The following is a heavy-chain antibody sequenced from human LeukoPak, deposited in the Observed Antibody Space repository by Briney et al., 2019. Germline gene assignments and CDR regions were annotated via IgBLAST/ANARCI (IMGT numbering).Heavy chain of an antibody. CDR2: INHNGST. V-gene: IGHV4-34*01. CDR3: ARDRYYASGSKRYFDF. D-gene: IGHD3-10*01. CDR1: GGSFSGYY. J-gene: IGHJ4*02. Sequence: PSETLSLTCAVYGGSFSGYYWSWMRQPPGRGLEWVGEINHNGSTNYNLCIKSRVPISIDTSKNQFSLKVNSLTAADTAVYYCARDRYYASGSKRYFDFWGPGALVTVSS.